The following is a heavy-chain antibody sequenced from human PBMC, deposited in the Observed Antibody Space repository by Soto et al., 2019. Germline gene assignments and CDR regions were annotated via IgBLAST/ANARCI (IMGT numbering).Heavy chain of an antibody. J-gene: IGHJ4*02. V-gene: IGHV3-21*01. CDR2: ISSRSSYI. CDR3: ARDGGDLRYSEWRAHLFAH. Sequence: GGSLRLSCAASGFTFSAYSFNWIRQAPGKGLQWVASISSRSSYIYYADSVRGRFTISRDNTRKSVFLQMNSLRAEDTAVYYGARDGGDLRYSEWRAHLFAHWGQGA. D-gene: IGHD3-9*01. CDR1: GFTFSAYS.